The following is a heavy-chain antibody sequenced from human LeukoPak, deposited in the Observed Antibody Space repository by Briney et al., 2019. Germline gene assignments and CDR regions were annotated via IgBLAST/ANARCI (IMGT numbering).Heavy chain of an antibody. J-gene: IGHJ6*03. V-gene: IGHV4-39*01. CDR1: GGSISSSSYY. CDR2: IYYSGST. CDR3: ARLLGYCSSTSCASGYYYYMDV. Sequence: PSETLSLTCTVSGGSISSSSYYWGWIRQPPGKGLEWIGGIYYSGSTYYNPSLKSRVTISVDTSKNQFSLKLSSVTAADTAVYYCARLLGYCSSTSCASGYYYYMDVWGEGTTVTVSS. D-gene: IGHD2-2*01.